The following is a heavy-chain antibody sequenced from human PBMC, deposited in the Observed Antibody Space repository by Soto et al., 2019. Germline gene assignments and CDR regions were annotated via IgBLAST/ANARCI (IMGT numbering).Heavy chain of an antibody. D-gene: IGHD2-15*01. CDR1: GYTFTTYW. CDR3: ARRFCRAGSCYSAFDI. Sequence: PGEPLKISYETSGYTFTTYWIGWVRQMPGKGLEWMGIIYPGDSDTTYSPSFQGQVTISADKSISTAYLQWSSLEAPDTAMYYCARRFCRAGSCYSAFDIWGQGTMVTVSS. V-gene: IGHV5-51*01. J-gene: IGHJ3*02. CDR2: IYPGDSDT.